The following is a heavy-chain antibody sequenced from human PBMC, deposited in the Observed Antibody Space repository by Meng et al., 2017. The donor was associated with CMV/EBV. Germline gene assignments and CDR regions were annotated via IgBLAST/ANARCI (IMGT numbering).Heavy chain of an antibody. CDR3: AKPSWFGELFVHYFDY. CDR1: GFTFDDYA. J-gene: IGHJ4*02. V-gene: IGHV3-30*02. CDR2: IRYDGSNK. Sequence: GGSLRLSCAASGFTFDDYAMHWVRQAPGKGLEWVAFIRYDGSNKYYADSVKGRFTISRDNSKNTLYLQMNSLRAEDTAVYYCAKPSWFGELFVHYFDYWGQGTLVTVSS. D-gene: IGHD3-10*01.